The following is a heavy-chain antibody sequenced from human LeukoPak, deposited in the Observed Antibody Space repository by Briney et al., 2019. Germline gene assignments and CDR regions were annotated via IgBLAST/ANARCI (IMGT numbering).Heavy chain of an antibody. J-gene: IGHJ4*02. V-gene: IGHV3-33*01. D-gene: IGHD1-26*01. CDR2: IWYDGSNT. Sequence: PGGSLRLSCAVSGFTFSSYGMHWVRQAPGKGLEWVAVIWYDGSNTYYADSVKGRFTISRDDSKNTLYLQMNSLRAEDTAVYYCARDGALGSRRFNFDQWGQGTLVTVSS. CDR3: ARDGALGSRRFNFDQ. CDR1: GFTFSSYG.